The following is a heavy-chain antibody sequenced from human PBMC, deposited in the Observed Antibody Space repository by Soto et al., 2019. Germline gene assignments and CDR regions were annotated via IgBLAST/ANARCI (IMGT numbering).Heavy chain of an antibody. D-gene: IGHD3-3*01. CDR3: ARPIGSDGSRGSGWY. V-gene: IGHV1-69*01. CDR1: GGTFSSYA. J-gene: IGHJ4*02. Sequence: QVQLVQSGAEVKKPGSSVKVSCKASGGTFSSYAISWVRQAPGQGLEWMGGIIPIFGTANYAQKFQGRVTITADESTSTAYMELSSLRYEDSAVYFGARPIGSDGSRGSGWYGSQGTLVKVSS. CDR2: IIPIFGTA.